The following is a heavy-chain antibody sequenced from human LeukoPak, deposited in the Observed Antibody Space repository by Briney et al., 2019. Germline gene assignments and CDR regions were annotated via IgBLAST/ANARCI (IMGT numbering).Heavy chain of an antibody. Sequence: SETLSLTCSVSGGSISTYYWSWIRQPPGRGLEWIGYIYYSGSTYYNPSLKSRVTISVDTSKNQFSLKLNSVTAADTAVYYCARSVAPTATNWYFDLWGRGTLVTVSS. D-gene: IGHD2-15*01. CDR3: ARSVAPTATNWYFDL. V-gene: IGHV4-59*01. J-gene: IGHJ2*01. CDR1: GGSISTYY. CDR2: IYYSGST.